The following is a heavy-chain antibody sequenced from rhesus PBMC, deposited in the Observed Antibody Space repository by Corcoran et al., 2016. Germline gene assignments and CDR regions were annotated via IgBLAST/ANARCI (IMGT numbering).Heavy chain of an antibody. D-gene: IGHD5-42*01. Sequence: QVQLQESGPVVVKPSETLSLTCAVSGGSISRNNWWNWIRQSPGKGQEWIGGIYGSDGRSEYHPSRKRRVTISIDTSKNQFSLKLSSVTAADTAMYYCARRGYSGYFDYWGQGVLVTVSS. CDR3: ARRGYSGYFDY. V-gene: IGHV4-93*02. CDR2: IYGSDGRS. J-gene: IGHJ4*01. CDR1: GGSISRNNW.